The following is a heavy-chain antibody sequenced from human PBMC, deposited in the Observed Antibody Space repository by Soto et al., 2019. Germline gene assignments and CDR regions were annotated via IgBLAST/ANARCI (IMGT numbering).Heavy chain of an antibody. CDR3: AREEVGYCSGGSCYYGMDV. D-gene: IGHD2-15*01. V-gene: IGHV1-46*01. CDR1: GYTFTSYY. Sequence: GASVKVSCKASGYTFTSYYMHWVRQAPGQGLEWMGIINPSGGSTSYAQKFQGRVTMTRDTSTSTVYMELSGLRSEDTAVYYCAREEVGYCSGGSCYYGMDVWGQGTTVTVSS. CDR2: INPSGGST. J-gene: IGHJ6*02.